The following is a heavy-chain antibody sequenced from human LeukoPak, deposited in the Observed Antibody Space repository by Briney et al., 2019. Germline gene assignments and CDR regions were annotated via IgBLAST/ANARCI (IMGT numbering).Heavy chain of an antibody. V-gene: IGHV1-18*01. D-gene: IGHD4-17*01. CDR1: GYRFTINS. CDR2: ISIYNGNT. Sequence: ASVNVSRTSSGYRFTINSISLVRHPPAPGHELVWLISIYNGNTNYAQKLQGRVTMTTDTSTSTAYMELRSLRSDDTAVYYCARDTADYWGEGTLVTVSS. J-gene: IGHJ4*02. CDR3: ARDTADY.